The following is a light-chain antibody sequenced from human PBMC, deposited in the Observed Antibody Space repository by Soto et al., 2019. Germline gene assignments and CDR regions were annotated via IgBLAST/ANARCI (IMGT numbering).Light chain of an antibody. CDR3: QQYGSSLLT. CDR1: QSVSSNY. V-gene: IGKV3-20*01. J-gene: IGKJ4*01. Sequence: EIVLTQSPGTLSLSPGERATLSCRASQSVSSNYLAWYQQRPGQAPRLLIYAASRRATGIPDRFSGSGSGTDFTLTISRLEPEDFAVFYCQQYGSSLLTFGGGTKVEIK. CDR2: AAS.